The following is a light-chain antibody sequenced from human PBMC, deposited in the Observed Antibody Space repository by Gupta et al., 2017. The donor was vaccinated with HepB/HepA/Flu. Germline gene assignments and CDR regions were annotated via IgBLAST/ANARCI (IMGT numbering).Light chain of an antibody. J-gene: IGKJ1*01. Sequence: EIVLTQSPATLSLSPGERATLSCRASQSVGRNLIWYQQKPGQAPRLLIYDASNMATGIPDRFSGSGSGTDFTLTSSSREPEDFAVYYWQQRYDLWTFGQGTKVEIK. CDR1: QSVGRN. V-gene: IGKV3-11*01. CDR3: QQRYDLWT. CDR2: DAS.